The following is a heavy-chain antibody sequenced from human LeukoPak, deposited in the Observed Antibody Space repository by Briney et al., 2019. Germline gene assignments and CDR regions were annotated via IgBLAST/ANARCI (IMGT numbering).Heavy chain of an antibody. V-gene: IGHV3-23*01. CDR1: GFTFSSYA. CDR2: ISGSGGST. Sequence: GGSLRLSCAASGFTFSSYAMSWVRQAPGKGVEWVSAISGSGGSTYYADSVKGRFTISRDNSKNTLYLQMNSLRAEDTAVYYCARGDYYYGSGSYETWGQGTLVTVSS. CDR3: ARGDYYYGSGSYET. D-gene: IGHD3-10*01. J-gene: IGHJ4*02.